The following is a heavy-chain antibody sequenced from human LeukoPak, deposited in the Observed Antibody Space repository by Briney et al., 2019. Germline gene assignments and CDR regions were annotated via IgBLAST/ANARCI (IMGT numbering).Heavy chain of an antibody. D-gene: IGHD1-26*01. J-gene: IGHJ4*02. Sequence: SETLSLTCTVSGGSISSYYWSWIRQPPGKGLEWIGYIYYSGSTNYNPSLKSRVTISVDTPKNQFSLKLSSVTAADTAVYYCARDRATLDYWGQGTLVTVSS. CDR3: ARDRATLDY. CDR1: GGSISSYY. V-gene: IGHV4-59*01. CDR2: IYYSGST.